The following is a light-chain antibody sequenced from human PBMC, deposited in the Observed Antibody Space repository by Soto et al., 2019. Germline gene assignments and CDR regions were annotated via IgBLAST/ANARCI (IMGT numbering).Light chain of an antibody. CDR3: SSYTSSSTLVV. CDR2: EAT. V-gene: IGLV2-14*02. J-gene: IGLJ2*01. CDR1: SSDVGSYNL. Sequence: QSALTQPASVSGSPGQSITISCTGTSSDVGSYNLVSWYQHHPGNAPKLIIYEATNRPSGVSNRFSGSKSGNTASLTISGLHDEDEADYYCSSYTSSSTLVVFGGGTKLTVL.